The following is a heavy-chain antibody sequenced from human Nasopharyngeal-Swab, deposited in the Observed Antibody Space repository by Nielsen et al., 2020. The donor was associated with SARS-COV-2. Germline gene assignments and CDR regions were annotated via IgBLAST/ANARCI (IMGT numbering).Heavy chain of an antibody. V-gene: IGHV4-39*01. D-gene: IGHD1-26*01. CDR3: ARHKWELNDAFDI. Sequence: SETLSLTCTVSGGSISRSTYYWGSIRQPPGKGLEWIGSIYYSGSTYYNPSLKSRVTIFADTSKNQLSLKLSSVTATDTAVYYCARHKWELNDAFDIWGQGTKVTVSS. CDR2: IYYSGST. J-gene: IGHJ3*02. CDR1: GGSISRSTYY.